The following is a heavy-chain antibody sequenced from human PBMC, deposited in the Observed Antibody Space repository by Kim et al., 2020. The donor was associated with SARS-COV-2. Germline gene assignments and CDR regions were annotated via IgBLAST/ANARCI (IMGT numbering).Heavy chain of an antibody. CDR1: GGSISSYY. D-gene: IGHD3-22*01. J-gene: IGHJ4*02. V-gene: IGHV4-59*01. Sequence: SETLSLTCTVSGGSISSYYWSWIRQPPGKGLEWIGYIYYSGSTNYNPSLKSRVTISVDTSKNQFSLKLSSVTAANTAVYYCARGADYYYDIYYWGQGTLVTVSS. CDR3: ARGADYYYDIYY. CDR2: IYYSGST.